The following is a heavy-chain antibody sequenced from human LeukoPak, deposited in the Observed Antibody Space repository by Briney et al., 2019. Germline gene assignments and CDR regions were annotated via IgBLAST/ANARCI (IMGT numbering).Heavy chain of an antibody. CDR3: AREDYYFDY. V-gene: IGHV4-59*01. CDR2: IYYSGTT. CDR1: GGSISTYY. Sequence: TSETLSLTCTVSGGSISTYYWTGIRQPPGKGLEWIGYIYYSGTTNYNPSLNGRVTISIDTSKNQFSLKLKSVTAADTALYYCAREDYYFDYWGQGAQVTVSS. J-gene: IGHJ4*02.